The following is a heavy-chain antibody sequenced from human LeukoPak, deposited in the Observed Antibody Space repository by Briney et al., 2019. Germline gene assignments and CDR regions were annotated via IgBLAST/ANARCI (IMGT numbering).Heavy chain of an antibody. Sequence: GASVKVSCKASGYTFTSYAMHWVRQAPGQRLEWMGWINAGNGNTKYSQKFQGRVTITRDTSASTAYMELSSLRSEDTAVYYCARDQYYDFWSGSTGPNAAFDIWGQGTMVTVSS. CDR2: INAGNGNT. D-gene: IGHD3-3*01. CDR1: GYTFTSYA. CDR3: ARDQYYDFWSGSTGPNAAFDI. V-gene: IGHV1-3*01. J-gene: IGHJ3*02.